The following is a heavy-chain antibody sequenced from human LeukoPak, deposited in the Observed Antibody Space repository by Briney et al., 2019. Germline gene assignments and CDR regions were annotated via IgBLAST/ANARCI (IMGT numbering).Heavy chain of an antibody. J-gene: IGHJ4*02. CDR3: AGRTYASGIGD. CDR1: GGSFSGYY. D-gene: IGHD3-10*01. CDR2: INQSGST. V-gene: IGHV4-34*01. Sequence: SETLSLTCAVHGGSFSGYYWSWIRQPPGKGLEWIGEINQSGSTSYKASLKSRVTILVDTSKKQFSLKLKSVTAADTAVYYCAGRTYASGIGDWGQGTRVTVSS.